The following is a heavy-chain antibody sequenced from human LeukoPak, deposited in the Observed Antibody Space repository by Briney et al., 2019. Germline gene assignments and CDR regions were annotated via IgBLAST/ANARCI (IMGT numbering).Heavy chain of an antibody. V-gene: IGHV3-30*18. J-gene: IGHJ4*02. Sequence: GGSLRLSCAASGFTFSNAWMSCVRQAPGKGLEWVAFIAEDGSIEKYTDSVKGRFTISRDNSNNTLYLRMNSLRAEDTGVYYCAKDRETTSSGTFDSWGQGTLVTVSS. CDR1: GFTFSNAW. D-gene: IGHD1-1*01. CDR2: IAEDGSIE. CDR3: AKDRETTSSGTFDS.